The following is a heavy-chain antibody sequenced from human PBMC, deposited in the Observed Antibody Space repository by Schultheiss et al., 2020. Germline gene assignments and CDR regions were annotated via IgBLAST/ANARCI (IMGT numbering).Heavy chain of an antibody. Sequence: GGSLRLSCAASGFTFSSYGMHWVRQAPGKGLEWVAVISYDGNNKYYADSVKGRFTIYRDNSKNTLYLQMNSLRAEDTALYYCAKSGSSLIITHFDYWSQGTLVTVSS. V-gene: IGHV3-30*18. D-gene: IGHD1-26*01. CDR2: ISYDGNNK. CDR3: AKSGSSLIITHFDY. CDR1: GFTFSSYG. J-gene: IGHJ4*02.